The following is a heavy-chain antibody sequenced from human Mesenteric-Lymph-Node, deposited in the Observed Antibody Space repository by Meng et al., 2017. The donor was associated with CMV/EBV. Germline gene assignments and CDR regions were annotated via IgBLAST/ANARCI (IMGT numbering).Heavy chain of an antibody. V-gene: IGHV1-2*02. CDR1: YY. Sequence: YYMHWVRQDPGQGLEWMGWINPNSGGTNYAQKFQGRVTMTRDTSISTAYMELSRLRSDDTAVYYCARGYSSLRYYDSSGYMGGFDPWGQGTLVTVSS. CDR2: INPNSGGT. D-gene: IGHD3-22*01. CDR3: ARGYSSLRYYDSSGYMGGFDP. J-gene: IGHJ5*02.